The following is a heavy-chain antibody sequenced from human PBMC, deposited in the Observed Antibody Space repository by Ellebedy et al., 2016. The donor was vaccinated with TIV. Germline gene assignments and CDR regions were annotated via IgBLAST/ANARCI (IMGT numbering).Heavy chain of an antibody. D-gene: IGHD2-2*02. CDR2: ISGSGGST. J-gene: IGHJ4*02. V-gene: IGHV3-23*01. CDR1: GFTFSRYW. CDR3: AKDLSPVVPAAIIGAAAGQY. Sequence: AGSLRLSXAASGFTFSRYWMSWVRQAPGKGLEWVSAISGSGGSTYYADSVKGRFTISRDNSKNTLCLQMNSLRAEDTAVYYCAKDLSPVVPAAIIGAAAGQYWGQGTLVTVSS.